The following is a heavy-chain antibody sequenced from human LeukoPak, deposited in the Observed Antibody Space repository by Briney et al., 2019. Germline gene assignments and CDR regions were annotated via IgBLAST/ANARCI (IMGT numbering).Heavy chain of an antibody. CDR1: GGSISSGGYS. V-gene: IGHV4-30-2*05. Sequence: SETLSLTCAVSGGSISSGGYSWSWIRQPPGKGLEWIGYIYHSGSTYYNPSLKSRVAISVDTSKNQFSLKLSSVTAADTAVYYCARGGYSYGHRFDYWGQGTLVTVSS. D-gene: IGHD5-18*01. J-gene: IGHJ4*02. CDR3: ARGGYSYGHRFDY. CDR2: IYHSGST.